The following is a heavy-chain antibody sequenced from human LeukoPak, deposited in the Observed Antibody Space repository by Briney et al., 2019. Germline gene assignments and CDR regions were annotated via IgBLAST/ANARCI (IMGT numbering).Heavy chain of an antibody. V-gene: IGHV3-48*01. Sequence: GGSLRLSCAASGFTFSSYSMNWVRQAPGKGLEWVSYISSSSSTIYYADSVKGRFTISRDNSKNTLYLQMNSLRAEDTAVYYCAKDLPRITMIVVEGYWGQGTLVTVSS. CDR3: AKDLPRITMIVVEGY. J-gene: IGHJ4*02. D-gene: IGHD3-22*01. CDR2: ISSSSSTI. CDR1: GFTFSSYS.